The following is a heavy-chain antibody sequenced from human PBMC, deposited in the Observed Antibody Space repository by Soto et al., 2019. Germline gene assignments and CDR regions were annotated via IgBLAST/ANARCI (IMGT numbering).Heavy chain of an antibody. CDR1: GFTFSSDA. D-gene: IGHD3-16*02. CDR2: ISGSGGST. V-gene: IGHV3-23*01. J-gene: IGHJ4*02. Sequence: EVQLLESGGGLVQPGGSLRLSCAASGFTFSSDAMSWVRQAPGKGLEWVSTISGSGGSTYYADSVKGRFTISRDNSKNRLYLQIKRLRAEDTAVYYCAKENYDYIWGSYRYTGFGYFDYWGQGTLVTVSS. CDR3: AKENYDYIWGSYRYTGFGYFDY.